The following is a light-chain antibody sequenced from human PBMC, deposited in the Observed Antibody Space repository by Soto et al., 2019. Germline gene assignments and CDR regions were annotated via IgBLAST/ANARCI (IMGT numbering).Light chain of an antibody. CDR3: HQYGTSPRT. J-gene: IGKJ1*01. Sequence: EIGLTQSPGTLSLSPGEKATPSCRASQSVSSSYLAWYQQKPGQAPRLLIYAASSRATGIPDRFSGSESGTDFTLTISRLEPEDFAVYYCHQYGTSPRTFGQGTKVDIK. V-gene: IGKV3-20*01. CDR2: AAS. CDR1: QSVSSSY.